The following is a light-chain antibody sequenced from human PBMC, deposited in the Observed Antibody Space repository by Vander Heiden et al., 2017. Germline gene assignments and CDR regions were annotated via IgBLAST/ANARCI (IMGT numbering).Light chain of an antibody. Sequence: IQLTQSPSTLSASVGDRVTITCRASQSISSWLAWYQQKPGKAPKLLIYKASSLESGVPSRFSGSGSGTEFTLTISSLQPDDFVTYYCQQYNSYFPDTFGQGTKLEIK. J-gene: IGKJ2*01. CDR1: QSISSW. CDR3: QQYNSYFPDT. V-gene: IGKV1-5*03. CDR2: KAS.